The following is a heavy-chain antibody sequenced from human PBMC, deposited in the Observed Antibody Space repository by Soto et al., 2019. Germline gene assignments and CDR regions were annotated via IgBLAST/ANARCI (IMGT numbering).Heavy chain of an antibody. Sequence: SLRLSCAASGFTFSSYSMNWVRQAPGKGLEWVSSISSSSSYIYYADSVKGRFTISRDNAKNSLYLQMNSLRAEDTAVYYCARDISSGYDSAFDIWGQGTMVTVSS. CDR1: GFTFSSYS. D-gene: IGHD5-12*01. CDR2: ISSSSSYI. J-gene: IGHJ3*02. V-gene: IGHV3-21*01. CDR3: ARDISSGYDSAFDI.